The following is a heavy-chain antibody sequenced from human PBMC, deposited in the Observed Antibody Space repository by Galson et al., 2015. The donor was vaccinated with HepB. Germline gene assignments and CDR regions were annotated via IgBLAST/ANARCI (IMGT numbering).Heavy chain of an antibody. CDR1: GFTFSSYA. CDR3: AKGKGRGIAAARFDY. Sequence: SLRLSCAASGFTFSSYAMSWVRQAPGKGLEWVSAISGSGGSTYYADSVKGRFTISRDNSKNTLYLQMNSLRAEDTAVYYCAKGKGRGIAAARFDYWGQGTLVTVSS. CDR2: ISGSGGST. V-gene: IGHV3-23*01. J-gene: IGHJ4*02. D-gene: IGHD6-13*01.